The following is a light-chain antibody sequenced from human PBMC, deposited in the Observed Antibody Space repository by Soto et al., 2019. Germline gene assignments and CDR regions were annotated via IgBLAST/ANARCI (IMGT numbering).Light chain of an antibody. CDR2: EVS. Sequence: QSALTQPPSASGSPGQSVTISCTGTSRDVGNYNYVSWYQQHPGKAPKLMIYEVSKRPSGVPDRFSGSKSGNTASLTVSGLQAEDEADYYCASYAGSNSAVFGGGTKVTVL. V-gene: IGLV2-8*01. J-gene: IGLJ2*01. CDR3: ASYAGSNSAV. CDR1: SRDVGNYNY.